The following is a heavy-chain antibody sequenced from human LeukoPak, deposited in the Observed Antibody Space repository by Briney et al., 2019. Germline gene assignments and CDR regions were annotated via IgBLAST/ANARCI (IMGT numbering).Heavy chain of an antibody. CDR2: ISYMGDHR. Sequence: GGSLRLSCTAPGFTFSDCDMSWFRQAPGKGLQWVSSISYMGDHRYYADSAKGRSTISRDNAKNSLYLQMDNLRADDTAVYYCGKAFPPLRVAAAGDYWGQGTLVTVSS. V-gene: IGHV3-21*06. CDR1: GFTFSDCD. J-gene: IGHJ4*02. D-gene: IGHD6-25*01. CDR3: GKAFPPLRVAAAGDY.